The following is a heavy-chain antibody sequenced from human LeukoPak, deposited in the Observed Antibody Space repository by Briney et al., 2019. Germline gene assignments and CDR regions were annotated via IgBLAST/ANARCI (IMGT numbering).Heavy chain of an antibody. D-gene: IGHD6-19*01. CDR2: IYTSGST. Sequence: SQTLSLTCTVSGGSISSGSYYWSWIRQPAGKGLEWIGRIYTSGSTNYNPSLKSRVTISVDTSMNQFSLKLSSLTAADTAVYFCARVGGIAVAEYYFDYWGQGTLVTVS. J-gene: IGHJ4*02. V-gene: IGHV4-61*02. CDR1: GGSISSGSYY. CDR3: ARVGGIAVAEYYFDY.